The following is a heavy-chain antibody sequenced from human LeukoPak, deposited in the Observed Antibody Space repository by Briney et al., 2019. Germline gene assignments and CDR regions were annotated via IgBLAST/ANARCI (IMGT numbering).Heavy chain of an antibody. CDR3: ATRGGGPYPCYFDF. D-gene: IGHD2-15*01. J-gene: IGHJ4*02. CDR1: GDSFSGYY. Sequence: SETLSLTCAVYGDSFSGYYWSWIRQPPGKGLEWIGEVNDRGNTNYNPSLKSRVTISVATSKNQFSLKLTSVTAADTAIYYCATRGGGPYPCYFDFWDQGALVTVSS. CDR2: VNDRGNT. V-gene: IGHV4-34*01.